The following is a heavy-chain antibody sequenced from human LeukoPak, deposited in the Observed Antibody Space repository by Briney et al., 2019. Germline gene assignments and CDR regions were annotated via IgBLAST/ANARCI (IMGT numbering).Heavy chain of an antibody. Sequence: ASVKVSCKASGYTFTGCYMHWVRQAPGQGLEWMGRINPNSGGTNYAQKFQGRVTMTRDTSISTAYMELSRLRSDDTAVYYCARGGGLRYFDWLPDYWGQGTLVTVSS. D-gene: IGHD3-9*01. CDR2: INPNSGGT. CDR3: ARGGGLRYFDWLPDY. J-gene: IGHJ4*02. V-gene: IGHV1-2*06. CDR1: GYTFTGCY.